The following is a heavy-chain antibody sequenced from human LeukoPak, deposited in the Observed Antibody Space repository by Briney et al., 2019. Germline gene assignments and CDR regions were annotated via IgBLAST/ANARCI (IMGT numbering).Heavy chain of an antibody. CDR1: GYIFTSYA. D-gene: IGHD3-16*02. V-gene: IGHV7-4-1*02. J-gene: IGHJ4*02. CDR3: ARAYQPLGGLSLPDY. Sequence: ASVKVSCKASGYIFTSYAMHWVRQAPGQGLEWMGWINTNTGNPTYAQGFTGRFVFSLDTSVSTAYLLISSLKAEDTAVYYCARAYQPLGGLSLPDYWGQGTLVTVSS. CDR2: INTNTGNP.